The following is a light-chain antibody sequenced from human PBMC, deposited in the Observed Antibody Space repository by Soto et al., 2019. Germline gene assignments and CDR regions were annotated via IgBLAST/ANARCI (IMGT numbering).Light chain of an antibody. CDR1: QGVSSNY. CDR2: GTS. V-gene: IGKV3-20*01. CDR3: QQYGSSRT. Sequence: VLRRSRGTLSLSPGERATLSCRASQGVSSNYLAWYQQKSGQAPRLLLYGTSSRATGIPEGFSGSGSGTDFTLTISILEPEDFAVYYCQQYGSSRTFGQGTKVDIK. J-gene: IGKJ1*01.